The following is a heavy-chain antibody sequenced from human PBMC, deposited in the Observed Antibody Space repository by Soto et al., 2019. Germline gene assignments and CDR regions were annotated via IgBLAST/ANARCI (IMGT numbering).Heavy chain of an antibody. D-gene: IGHD5-12*01. CDR3: ARGGNIALAYYFYGMDV. V-gene: IGHV4-59*01. CDR2: IYYSGSP. J-gene: IGHJ6*02. Sequence: QVQLQESGPGLVKPSETLSLTCTVSGDSISTYYWTWIRQPPGKGLEWIGYIYYSGSPSYNPSLKSRVTISVDTSKNQFSLKVSSVTAADTAMYYCARGGNIALAYYFYGMDVWGQGTTVTVSS. CDR1: GDSISTYY.